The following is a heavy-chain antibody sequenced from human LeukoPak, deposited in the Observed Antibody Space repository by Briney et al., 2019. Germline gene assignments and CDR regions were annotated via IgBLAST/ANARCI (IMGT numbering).Heavy chain of an antibody. CDR3: AKGSGLGVYIDMDV. CDR1: GFTFSSYG. J-gene: IGHJ6*02. D-gene: IGHD1-14*01. CDR2: ISGSGGNT. Sequence: GGSLRLSCAASGFTFSSYGMHWVRQAPGKGLECVLGISGSGGNTFYADSVKGRFIISRDNSKDTLYLQMNSLRAEDTAVYYCAKGSGLGVYIDMDVWGQGTTVIVSS. V-gene: IGHV3-23*01.